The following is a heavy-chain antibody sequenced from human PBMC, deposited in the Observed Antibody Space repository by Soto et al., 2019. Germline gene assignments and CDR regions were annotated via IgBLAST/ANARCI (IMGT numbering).Heavy chain of an antibody. CDR2: INSDGTTI. CDR3: VRDRGYPDSFDI. D-gene: IGHD3-10*01. Sequence: HPGGSLRLSCAASGFNFGPFWMHWVRQAPGKGLVWVSHINSDGTTIVYADSVKGRFTISRDNAKNTLYLQMNSLRVEDTAVYFCVRDRGYPDSFDIWGPGTLVTVSS. V-gene: IGHV3-74*01. CDR1: GFNFGPFW. J-gene: IGHJ3*02.